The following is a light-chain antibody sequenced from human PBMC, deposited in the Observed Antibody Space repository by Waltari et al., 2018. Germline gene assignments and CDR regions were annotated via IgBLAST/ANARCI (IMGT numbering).Light chain of an antibody. V-gene: IGLV2-14*01. CDR2: EVS. CDR1: SSDVGGYNY. J-gene: IGLJ2*01. Sequence: QSALTQPASVSGSPGQSITISCTGTSSDVGGYNYVSWDQQHPGKAPKLKIYEVSNRPSGVYNRFPGSKSGNTASLTISGLQAEDEADYYCSSYTSSSTVVFGGWTKLTVL. CDR3: SSYTSSSTVV.